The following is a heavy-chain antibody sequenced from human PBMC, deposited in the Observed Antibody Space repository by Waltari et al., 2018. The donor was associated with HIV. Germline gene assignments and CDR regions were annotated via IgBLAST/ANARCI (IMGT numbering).Heavy chain of an antibody. J-gene: IGHJ4*02. CDR2: MNPDNGDA. CDR3: TKGRRGALFGDE. Sequence: QAHLVQSGAEIKKPRASERVPCTASGYSCIDFDINWVRRPPGRGLEWVGWMNPDNGDAGYGHKFKGRFSLTRDTSTDTAYMDVTNLKSEDTAIYYCTKGRRGALFGDEWGQGTLVTVSS. V-gene: IGHV1-8*02. D-gene: IGHD3-3*01. CDR1: GYSCIDFD.